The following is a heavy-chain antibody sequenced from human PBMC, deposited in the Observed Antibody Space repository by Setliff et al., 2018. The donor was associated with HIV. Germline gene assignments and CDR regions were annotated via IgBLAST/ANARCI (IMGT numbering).Heavy chain of an antibody. CDR1: GYTLTSYE. CDR2: MNPNSGDT. Sequence: ASVKVSCKASGYTLTSYEINWVRQATGQGLEWMGWMNPNSGDTGYAQKFQGRVTMTRNTSISTAFLQISSLQAEDTAVYYCARAPPRITIFGVVVSSDYYNYYMDVWGKGTTVTVSS. V-gene: IGHV1-8*02. D-gene: IGHD3-3*01. J-gene: IGHJ6*03. CDR3: ARAPPRITIFGVVVSSDYYNYYMDV.